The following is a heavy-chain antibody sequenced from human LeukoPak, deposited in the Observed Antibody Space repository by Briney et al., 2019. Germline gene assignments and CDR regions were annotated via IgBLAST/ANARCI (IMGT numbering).Heavy chain of an antibody. CDR3: AKDASTVTLHADY. J-gene: IGHJ4*02. D-gene: IGHD4-17*01. CDR1: GFTFSSYG. Sequence: PGRSLRLSCAASGFTFSSYGMHWVRQAPGKGLEWVAVISYDGSNKYYADSVKGRFTISRDNSKNTLYLQMNSLRPEDTAVYYCAKDASTVTLHADYWGQGTLVTVSS. CDR2: ISYDGSNK. V-gene: IGHV3-30*18.